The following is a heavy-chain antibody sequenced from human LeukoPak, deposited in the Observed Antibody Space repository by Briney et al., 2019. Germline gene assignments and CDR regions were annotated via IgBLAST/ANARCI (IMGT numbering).Heavy chain of an antibody. V-gene: IGHV3-30*04. D-gene: IGHD3-16*01. Sequence: GGSLRLSCAASGFTFSSYAMHWVRQAPGKGLEWVAVISYDGSNKYYADSVKGRFTISRDNSKNTLYLQMNSLKAEDTAVYYCARGPRSRTYYDYVWGSFSGVSFDYWGQGTLVTVSS. CDR2: ISYDGSNK. CDR1: GFTFSSYA. CDR3: ARGPRSRTYYDYVWGSFSGVSFDY. J-gene: IGHJ4*02.